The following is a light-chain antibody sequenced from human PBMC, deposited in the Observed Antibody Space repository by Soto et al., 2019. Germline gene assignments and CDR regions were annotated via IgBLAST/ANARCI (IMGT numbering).Light chain of an antibody. CDR3: MQALQTPRT. J-gene: IGKJ2*01. CDR1: QSLLHSNGYNY. Sequence: DIVMTQSPLSLPVTPGEPASISCRSSQSLLHSNGYNYLDWYLQKPGQSPQLLIYLGSNRASGVHDRFSGSGSGTDFTLTISRVEAEDVGVYYCMQALQTPRTFGQGTKLEIK. CDR2: LGS. V-gene: IGKV2-28*01.